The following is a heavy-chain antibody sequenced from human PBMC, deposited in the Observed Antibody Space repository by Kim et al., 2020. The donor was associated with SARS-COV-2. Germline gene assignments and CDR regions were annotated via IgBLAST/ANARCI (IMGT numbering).Heavy chain of an antibody. V-gene: IGHV4-31*03. D-gene: IGHD3-10*01. CDR3: AAGKTGSPEIFDY. CDR1: GGSISSGGYY. Sequence: SETLSLTCTVSGGSISSGGYYWSWIRQHPGKGLEWIGYIYYSGSTYYNPSLKSRVTISVDTSKNQFSLKLSSVTAADTAVYYCAAGKTGSPEIFDYWGQGTLVTVSS. J-gene: IGHJ4*02. CDR2: IYYSGST.